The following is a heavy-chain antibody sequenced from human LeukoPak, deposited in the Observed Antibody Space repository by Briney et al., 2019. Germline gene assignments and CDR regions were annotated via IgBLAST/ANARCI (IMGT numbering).Heavy chain of an antibody. Sequence: SETLSLTCTVSGGSISSGSYYWSWIRQPAGKGLEWIGRIYTSGSTNYNPSLKSRVTISVDTSKNQFSLKLSSVTAADTAVYYCARDGQQLVLNYWGQGTLVTVSS. CDR3: ARDGQQLVLNY. V-gene: IGHV4-61*02. CDR2: IYTSGST. D-gene: IGHD6-13*01. J-gene: IGHJ4*02. CDR1: GGSISSGSYY.